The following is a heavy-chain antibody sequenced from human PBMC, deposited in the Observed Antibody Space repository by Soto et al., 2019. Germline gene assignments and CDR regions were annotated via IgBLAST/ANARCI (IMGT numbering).Heavy chain of an antibody. J-gene: IGHJ5*02. V-gene: IGHV4-39*01. CDR1: GGSITSSSYY. D-gene: IGHD3-10*01. CDR3: ARHSIASTVVRGLIHNWLDA. Sequence: PSETLSLTCTVSGGSITSSSYYWGWIRQPPGKGLEWIGSVYYSGSTYYNPSLKSRVTISVDTSKNQFSLKLSSVTAADTAVYYCARHSIASTVVRGLIHNWLDAWGQGTLVTVSS. CDR2: VYYSGST.